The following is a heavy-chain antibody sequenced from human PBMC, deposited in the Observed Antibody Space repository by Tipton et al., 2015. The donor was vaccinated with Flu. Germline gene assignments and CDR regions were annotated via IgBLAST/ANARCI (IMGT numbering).Heavy chain of an antibody. CDR3: ARAPSGGSSIAARPNWFDP. Sequence: TLSLTCNVSSGSLSGYYWSWIRQPAGKGLEWIGEINHSGSTNYNPSLKSRVTISVDTSKNQFSLKLSSVTAADTAVYYCARAPSGGSSIAARPNWFDPWGQGTLVTVSS. CDR2: INHSGST. D-gene: IGHD6-6*01. V-gene: IGHV4-34*01. CDR1: SGSLSGYY. J-gene: IGHJ5*02.